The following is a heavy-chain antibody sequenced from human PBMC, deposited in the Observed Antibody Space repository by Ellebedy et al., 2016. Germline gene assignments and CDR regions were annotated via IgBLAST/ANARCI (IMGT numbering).Heavy chain of an antibody. V-gene: IGHV1-69*13. CDR3: ARESGLRETYYYYYYMDV. Sequence: SVKVSCXASGGTFSSYAISWVRQAPGQGREWMGGIIPIFGTANYAQKFQGRVTITADESTSTAYMELSSLRSEDTAVYYCARESGLRETYYYYYYMDVWGKGTTVTVSS. CDR2: IIPIFGTA. CDR1: GGTFSSYA. D-gene: IGHD5-12*01. J-gene: IGHJ6*03.